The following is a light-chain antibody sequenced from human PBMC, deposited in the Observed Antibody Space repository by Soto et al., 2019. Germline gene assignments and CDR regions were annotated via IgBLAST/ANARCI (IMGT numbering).Light chain of an antibody. J-gene: IGLJ2*01. CDR2: EGS. CDR3: CSYAGSFTFDV. Sequence: QSVLTQPASVSGSPGQSITISCTGTSSDVGNYNLVSWYQQFPGKAPKLIISEGSRRPSGVSNRFSGSKSGNTASLTISGLQAEDEADYYCCSYAGSFTFDVFGGGTKLTVL. CDR1: SSDVGNYNL. V-gene: IGLV2-23*03.